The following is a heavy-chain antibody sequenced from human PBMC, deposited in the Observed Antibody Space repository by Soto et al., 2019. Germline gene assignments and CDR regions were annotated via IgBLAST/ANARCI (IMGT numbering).Heavy chain of an antibody. D-gene: IGHD3-3*01. V-gene: IGHV3-48*01. CDR2: ISSSSSTI. J-gene: IGHJ6*03. CDR3: ARVSIFGVVDYYYYMDV. Sequence: EVQLVESGGGLVQPGGSLRLSCAASGFTFSSYSMNWVRQAPGKGLEWVSYISSSSSTIYYADSVKGRFTISRDNAKNSLYLQRNSLRAEDTAVYYCARVSIFGVVDYYYYMDVWGKGTTVTVSS. CDR1: GFTFSSYS.